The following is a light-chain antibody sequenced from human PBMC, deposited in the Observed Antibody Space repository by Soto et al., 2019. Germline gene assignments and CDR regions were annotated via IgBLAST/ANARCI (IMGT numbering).Light chain of an antibody. CDR2: EIT. J-gene: IGLJ3*02. CDR3: SSDPSLNAWV. Sequence: QSALTQPASVSGSPGQSITISCTGTSSDVGGYNSVSWYQHHPGKAPKLMIYEITNRPSGVSRRFSGSRSGNTAPLTICGLAEDEADDYYHSSDPSLNAWVFVGGTKVTVL. CDR1: SSDVGGYNS. V-gene: IGLV2-14*01.